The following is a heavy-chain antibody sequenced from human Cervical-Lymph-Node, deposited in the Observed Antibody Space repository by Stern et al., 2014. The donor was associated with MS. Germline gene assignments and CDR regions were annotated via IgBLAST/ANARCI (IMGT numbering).Heavy chain of an antibody. Sequence: EDQLVESGGGLVKPGGSLRLSCAASGFTFSSYSMNWVRQAPGKGLECVSSISSSSSYIYYADSVKGRFTISRDNAKNSLYLQMNSLRAEDTAVYYCARAPGRYCSGGSCYLDYWGQGTLVTVSS. CDR3: ARAPGRYCSGGSCYLDY. D-gene: IGHD2-15*01. CDR1: GFTFSSYS. CDR2: ISSSSSYI. J-gene: IGHJ4*02. V-gene: IGHV3-21*01.